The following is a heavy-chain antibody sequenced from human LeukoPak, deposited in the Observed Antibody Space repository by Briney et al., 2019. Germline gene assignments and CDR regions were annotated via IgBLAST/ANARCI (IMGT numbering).Heavy chain of an antibody. CDR3: AKDAAGPEY. Sequence: PGGSLRLSCAASGLTFSDYSMTWVRQAPGKGLFWVSGISAGGGSPYYADSVKGRFTISRDNSRNTLYLQMNSLRAEDTAVYYGAKDAAGPEYWGQGTLVTVSS. V-gene: IGHV3-23*01. CDR1: GLTFSDYS. J-gene: IGHJ4*02. CDR2: ISAGGGSP. D-gene: IGHD6-13*01.